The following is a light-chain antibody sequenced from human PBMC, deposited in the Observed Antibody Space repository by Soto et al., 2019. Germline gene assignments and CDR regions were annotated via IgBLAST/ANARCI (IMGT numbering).Light chain of an antibody. V-gene: IGKV1-6*01. CDR3: LQDYNYPRT. J-gene: IGKJ1*01. CDR1: QDIGND. CDR2: TAS. Sequence: IQMTQSPSSMSASVGDRVTITCRASQDIGNDLGWYQQKPGKAPRLLISTASTLESGVPVRFSGSGSGTHFILTISSLQPEDFATYFCLQDYNYPRTFGQGTQVEI.